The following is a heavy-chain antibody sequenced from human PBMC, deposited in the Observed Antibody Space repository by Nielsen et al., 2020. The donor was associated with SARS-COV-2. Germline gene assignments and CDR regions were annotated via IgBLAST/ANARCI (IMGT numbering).Heavy chain of an antibody. Sequence: SVKVSCKASGGTFSSYAISWVRQAPGQGLEWMGGIIPIFGTANYAQKFQGRVTMTRDTSISTAYMELSRLRSDDTAVYYCASLYSSGVYWGQGTLVTVSS. CDR3: ASLYSSGVY. D-gene: IGHD6-19*01. V-gene: IGHV1-69*05. J-gene: IGHJ4*02. CDR1: GGTFSSYA. CDR2: IIPIFGTA.